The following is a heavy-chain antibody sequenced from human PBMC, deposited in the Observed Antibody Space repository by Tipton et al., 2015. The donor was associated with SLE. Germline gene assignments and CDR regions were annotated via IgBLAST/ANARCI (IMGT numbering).Heavy chain of an antibody. D-gene: IGHD4-17*01. V-gene: IGHV4-59*04. CDR1: GGSITSHY. Sequence: TLSLTCSVSGGSITSHYWAWIRQPPGKGLEWIGNIYYGGNTYYNPSLQSPVFISVDTSKNQFSLRLASVTAADTAVYYCASLYGDYEGDAFDFWGQGTLVTVSS. CDR2: IYYGGNT. CDR3: ASLYGDYEGDAFDF. J-gene: IGHJ3*01.